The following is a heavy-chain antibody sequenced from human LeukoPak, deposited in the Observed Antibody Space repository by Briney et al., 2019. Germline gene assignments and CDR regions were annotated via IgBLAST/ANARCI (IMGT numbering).Heavy chain of an antibody. D-gene: IGHD3-3*01. CDR3: ADDFWSDYYYMDV. J-gene: IGHJ6*03. CDR2: ISGSGGNT. V-gene: IGHV3-23*01. CDR1: GFTFNNYV. Sequence: GGSLRLSCAASGFTFNNYVMSWVRQAPGKGLEWVSGISGSGGNTYYANSVRGRFSISRDNSKNTLFLQMNSLRAEDTAVYYCADDFWSDYYYMDVWGKGTTVTVSS.